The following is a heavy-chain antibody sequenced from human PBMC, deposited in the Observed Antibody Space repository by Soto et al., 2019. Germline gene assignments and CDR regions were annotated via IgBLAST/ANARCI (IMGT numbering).Heavy chain of an antibody. J-gene: IGHJ6*02. V-gene: IGHV1-46*01. CDR3: ASGEGGYYGMDV. Sequence: ASVKVSCKASGYTFTIYYMHWVRQAPGQGLEWMGIINPSGGSTSYAQKFQGRVTMTRDTSTSTVYMELSSLRSEDTAVYYCASGEGGYYGMDVWGQGTTVTVSS. D-gene: IGHD3-10*01. CDR1: GYTFTIYY. CDR2: INPSGGST.